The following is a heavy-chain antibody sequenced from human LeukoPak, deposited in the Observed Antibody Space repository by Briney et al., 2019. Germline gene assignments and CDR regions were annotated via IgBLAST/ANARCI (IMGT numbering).Heavy chain of an antibody. CDR3: ARDSLLAAAIHDAFDI. D-gene: IGHD6-13*01. Sequence: PSETLSLTCTVSGGSINSYFWTWIRQPAGKGLEWIGRIYTGGSTNYNPSLKSRVTMSVDTSKNQFSLKLNSVTAADTAVYYCARDSLLAAAIHDAFDIWGQGTMVTVSS. CDR1: GGSINSYF. CDR2: IYTGGST. V-gene: IGHV4-4*07. J-gene: IGHJ3*02.